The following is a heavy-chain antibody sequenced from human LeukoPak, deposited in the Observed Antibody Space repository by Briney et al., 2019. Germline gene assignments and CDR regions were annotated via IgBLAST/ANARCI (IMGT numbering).Heavy chain of an antibody. V-gene: IGHV4-34*01. J-gene: IGHJ6*03. CDR3: ARQISDYYYYYIDV. CDR2: INHSGST. CDR1: SGSFSGFY. Sequence: SETLSLTCAVYSGSFSGFYWSWIRQPPGKGLEWIGEINHSGSTNYYNPSLKGRVTISVDTSKNQFSLTLRSVTATDTAVYYCARQISDYYYYYIDVWGKGTTVTVSS. D-gene: IGHD3-3*01.